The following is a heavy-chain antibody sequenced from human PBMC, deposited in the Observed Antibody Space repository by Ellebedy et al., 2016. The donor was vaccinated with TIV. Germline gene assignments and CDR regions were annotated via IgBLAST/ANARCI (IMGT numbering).Heavy chain of an antibody. CDR1: GFTFSNYN. Sequence: GESLKISCVASGFTFSNYNMNWVRQPPGKGLEWVSSIRSTGSDQYYAESARGRFTISRDNAKNSLFLQMNSLRAEDTAVYYCARGWSTPDSWGQGTLVIVSS. D-gene: IGHD2-15*01. V-gene: IGHV3-21*01. CDR3: ARGWSTPDS. J-gene: IGHJ4*02. CDR2: IRSTGSDQ.